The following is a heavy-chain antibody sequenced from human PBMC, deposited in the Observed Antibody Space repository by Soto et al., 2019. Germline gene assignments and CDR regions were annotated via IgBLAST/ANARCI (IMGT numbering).Heavy chain of an antibody. Sequence: LRLSCEASGFTFNSYAMTWVRQVPGRGLEWVSTVTGSGHATYYADSVKGRFTISRDNSKNTLYLQMSRLRAEDTAIYYCARAWARYFNGDFVYWGQGTLVTVSS. CDR2: VTGSGHAT. D-gene: IGHD3-9*01. V-gene: IGHV3-23*01. CDR3: ARAWARYFNGDFVY. CDR1: GFTFNSYA. J-gene: IGHJ4*02.